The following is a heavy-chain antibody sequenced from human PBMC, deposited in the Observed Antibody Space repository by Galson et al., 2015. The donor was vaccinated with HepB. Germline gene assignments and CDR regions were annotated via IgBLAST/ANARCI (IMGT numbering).Heavy chain of an antibody. V-gene: IGHV3-49*04. CDR1: GLTFGDYA. D-gene: IGHD3-22*01. CDR3: TGDPYDSTDY. CDR2: IRSKGYGGTT. Sequence: SLRLSCAVSGLTFGDYAMSWVRQAPGKGLEWVGFIRSKGYGGTTEYAASVQGRFAISRDDSKSIAYLQMNSLKTEDTAVYYCTGDPYDSTDYWGQGTLVTVSS. J-gene: IGHJ4*02.